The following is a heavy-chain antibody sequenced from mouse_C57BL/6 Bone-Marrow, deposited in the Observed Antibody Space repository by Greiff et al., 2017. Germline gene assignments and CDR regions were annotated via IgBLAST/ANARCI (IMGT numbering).Heavy chain of an antibody. V-gene: IGHV14-4*01. J-gene: IGHJ2*01. Sequence: LVESGAELVRPGASVKLSCTASGFNIKDDYMHWVKQRPEQGLEWIGWIDPENGDTEYASKFQGKATITADTSSNTAYLQLSSLTSEDTAVYYCTRDGEDYWGQGTTLTVSS. CDR3: TRDGEDY. CDR2: IDPENGDT. CDR1: GFNIKDDY. D-gene: IGHD3-3*01.